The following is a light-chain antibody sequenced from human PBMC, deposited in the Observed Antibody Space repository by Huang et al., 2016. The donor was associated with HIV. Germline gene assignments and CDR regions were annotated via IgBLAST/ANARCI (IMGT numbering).Light chain of an antibody. CDR2: AAS. J-gene: IGKJ2*01. CDR3: QHYDDPYT. Sequence: DIQMTQSPSSLSASVGDRVTITCQASQDISNYLSWYQHKPGRAPKPLICAASSLETGFPSRFSGSGSGTYFTLTIASLQPEDVATYYCQHYDDPYTFGQGTKLEIK. V-gene: IGKV1-33*01. CDR1: QDISNY.